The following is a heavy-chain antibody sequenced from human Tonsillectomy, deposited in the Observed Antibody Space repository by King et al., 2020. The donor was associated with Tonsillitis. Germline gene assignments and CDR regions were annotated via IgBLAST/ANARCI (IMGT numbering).Heavy chain of an antibody. CDR1: GFTFSSYW. V-gene: IGHV3-7*01. CDR3: ARGPPTTWFGETYFDY. CDR2: IKQDGSEK. J-gene: IGHJ4*02. Sequence: VQLVESGGGLVQPGGSLRLSCAASGFTFSSYWMSWVRQAPGKGLEWVANIKQDGSEKYYVDSVKGRFTISRDNAKNSLYLQMNSLRAEDPAVYYCARGPPTTWFGETYFDYWGQGTLVTVSS. D-gene: IGHD3-10*01.